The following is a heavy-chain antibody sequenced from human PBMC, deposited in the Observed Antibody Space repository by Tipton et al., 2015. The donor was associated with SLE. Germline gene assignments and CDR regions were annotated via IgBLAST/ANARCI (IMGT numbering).Heavy chain of an antibody. Sequence: TLSLTCTVSGGSISSYYWSWIRQPPGRGLEWIGYISYSGSTNYNPSLKSRVTISVDTYKNQFSLKLSSVTAADTAVYYCARDPGGSYLDNWGQGTLVTVAS. D-gene: IGHD1-26*01. CDR2: ISYSGST. CDR3: ARDPGGSYLDN. CDR1: GGSISSYY. J-gene: IGHJ4*02. V-gene: IGHV4-59*01.